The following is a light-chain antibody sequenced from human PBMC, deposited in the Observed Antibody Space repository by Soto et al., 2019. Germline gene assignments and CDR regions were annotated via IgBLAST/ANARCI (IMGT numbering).Light chain of an antibody. V-gene: IGLV2-11*01. Sequence: QSALTQPRSVSGSPGQSVTISCTGTGNDVGAYNYVSWYQQHPGRPPKPMIYDVARWPSGVPDRFSGSKSGNTASLTISGLQAEDEADYFCCSYAGGYTDLFGTGTKVTVL. CDR3: CSYAGGYTDL. CDR1: GNDVGAYNY. CDR2: DVA. J-gene: IGLJ1*01.